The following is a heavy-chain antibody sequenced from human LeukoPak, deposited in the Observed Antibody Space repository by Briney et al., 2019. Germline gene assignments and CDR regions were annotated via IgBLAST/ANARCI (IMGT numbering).Heavy chain of an antibody. CDR1: GFTFSSYS. D-gene: IGHD2-2*01. J-gene: IGHJ6*02. Sequence: GGSLRLSCAASGFTFSSYSMNWVRQAPGKGLEWVSSISSSSSYIYYADSVKGRFTISRDNAKNSLYLQMNSLRAEDTAVYYCARGPDCSSTSCRDYYYGMDVWGQGTTVTVSS. V-gene: IGHV3-21*01. CDR3: ARGPDCSSTSCRDYYYGMDV. CDR2: ISSSSSYI.